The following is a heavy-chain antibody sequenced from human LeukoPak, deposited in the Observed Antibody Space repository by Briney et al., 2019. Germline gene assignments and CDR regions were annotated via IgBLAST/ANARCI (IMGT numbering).Heavy chain of an antibody. D-gene: IGHD3-9*01. CDR3: ARVLRCFDWSRIGDYYYYYYMDV. V-gene: IGHV3-7*01. Sequence: PGGSLRLSCAASGFTFSSYWMSWVRQAPGKGLEWVANIKQDGSEKYYVDSVKGRFTISRDNAKNSLYLQMNSLRAEDTAVYYCARVLRCFDWSRIGDYYYYYYMDVWGKGTTVTVSS. CDR1: GFTFSSYW. CDR2: IKQDGSEK. J-gene: IGHJ6*03.